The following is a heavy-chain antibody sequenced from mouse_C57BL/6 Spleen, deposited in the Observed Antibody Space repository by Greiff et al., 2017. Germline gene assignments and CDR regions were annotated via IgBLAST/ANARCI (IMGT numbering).Heavy chain of an antibody. CDR2: INPGSGGT. D-gene: IGHD1-1*01. V-gene: IGHV1-54*01. J-gene: IGHJ3*01. CDR3: ARSNYGSSTGFAY. CDR1: GYAFTNYL. Sequence: QVQLQQSGAELVRPGTSVKVSCKASGYAFTNYLIEWVKQRPGQGLEWIGVINPGSGGTNYNEKFKGKATLTADKSSSTAYMQLSSLTSEDSAVXFCARSNYGSSTGFAYWGQGALVTVSA.